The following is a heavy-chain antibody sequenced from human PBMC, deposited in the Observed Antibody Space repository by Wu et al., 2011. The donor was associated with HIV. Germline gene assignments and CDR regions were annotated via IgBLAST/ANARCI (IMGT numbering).Heavy chain of an antibody. CDR2: IIPIFGTT. CDR1: GGTFSNYA. D-gene: IGHD6-19*01. J-gene: IGHJ4*02. Sequence: QVQLVQSGAEMKKPGSSMKVTCRASGGTFSNYAISWVRQAPGQGLEWMGRIIPIFGTTNYAQKFQGRVTITADESTSTAYLELSSLRSEDTAVYYCARDDSSGWPEGFDYWGQGTLVTVSS. CDR3: ARDDSSGWPEGFDY. V-gene: IGHV1-69*18.